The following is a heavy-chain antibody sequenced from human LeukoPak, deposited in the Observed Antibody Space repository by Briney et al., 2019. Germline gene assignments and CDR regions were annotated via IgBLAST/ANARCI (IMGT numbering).Heavy chain of an antibody. J-gene: IGHJ6*03. CDR1: GFTFNSYA. V-gene: IGHV3-23*01. CDR3: ARARDIVVVVAATLRTNYYMDV. Sequence: PGGSLRLSCAASGFTFNSYAMSWVRQAPGKGLEWVSAISGSGGSTYYADSVKGRLTISRDNSKNTLFLQMSSLRAEDTALYYCARARDIVVVVAATLRTNYYMDVWGKGTTVTVSS. CDR2: ISGSGGST. D-gene: IGHD2-15*01.